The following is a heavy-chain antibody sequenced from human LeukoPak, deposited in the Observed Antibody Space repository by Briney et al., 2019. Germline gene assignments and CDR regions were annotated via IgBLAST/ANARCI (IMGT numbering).Heavy chain of an antibody. J-gene: IGHJ4*02. CDR1: GFTFSSYA. CDR2: ISGSGGST. D-gene: IGHD3-10*01. CDR3: AKSPSWESLWFGDY. Sequence: GGSLRLSCAASGFTFSSYAMSWVRQAPGKGLEWVSAISGSGGSTYYADSVRGRFTISRDNSKNTLYLQMNSLRAEDTAVYYCAKSPSWESLWFGDYWGQGTLVTVSS. V-gene: IGHV3-23*01.